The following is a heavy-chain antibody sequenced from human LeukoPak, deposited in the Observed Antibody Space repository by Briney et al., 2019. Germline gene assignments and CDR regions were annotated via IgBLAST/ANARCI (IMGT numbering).Heavy chain of an antibody. CDR2: INAGNGNT. CDR3: ARSGGSYSTFDY. D-gene: IGHD1-26*01. V-gene: IGHV1-3*01. Sequence: ASVKVSCKASGYTFTXXXXHWVRQAPGQXLEXMGWINAGNGNTKYSQKFQGRVTITRDTSASTAYMELSSLRSEDTAVYYCARSGGSYSTFDYWGQGTLVTVSS. CDR1: GYTFTXXX. J-gene: IGHJ4*02.